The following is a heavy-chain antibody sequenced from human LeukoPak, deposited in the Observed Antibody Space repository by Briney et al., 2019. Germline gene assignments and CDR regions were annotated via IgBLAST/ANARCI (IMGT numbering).Heavy chain of an antibody. CDR1: GGSISRYY. D-gene: IGHD3-10*01. V-gene: IGHV4-59*08. Sequence: PSETLSLTCTVSGGSISRYYWSWIRQPPGKGLEWIGSIYYSGSTYYNPSLKSRVTISVDTSKNQFSLKLSSVTAADTAVYYCARLPYYGSGSYAGYFDYWGQGTLVTVSS. CDR2: IYYSGST. CDR3: ARLPYYGSGSYAGYFDY. J-gene: IGHJ4*02.